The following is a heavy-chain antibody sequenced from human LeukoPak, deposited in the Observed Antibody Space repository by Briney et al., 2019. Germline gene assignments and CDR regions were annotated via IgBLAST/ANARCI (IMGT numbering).Heavy chain of an antibody. CDR2: INTNNGNT. V-gene: IGHV1-18*01. CDR1: GYTFTIYD. CDR3: ARGVSGVTPP. Sequence: ASVKVSCNTSGYTFTIYDISWVRQAPGQGPEWLGWINTNNGNTHYAQSLQDRVTLTTDTSTSTAYMELRSLKSDDTAVYYCARGVSGVTPPWGQGTLVIVSS. J-gene: IGHJ5*02. D-gene: IGHD4-23*01.